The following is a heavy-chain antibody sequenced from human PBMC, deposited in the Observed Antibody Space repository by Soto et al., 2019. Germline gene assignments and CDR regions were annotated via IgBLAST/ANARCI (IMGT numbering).Heavy chain of an antibody. CDR1: GYTFTSYG. CDR2: ISAYNGKK. Sequence: ASVKVSCKASGYTFTSYGISWVRQAPGQGLEWMGWISAYNGKKNYAQKIQGRVTMTTDTSTSTAYMEMRSLRSDNTAVNNCGSDHEYSSSWPGGNYYYGMDVWGQGTTVTVSS. J-gene: IGHJ6*02. V-gene: IGHV1-18*01. CDR3: GSDHEYSSSWPGGNYYYGMDV. D-gene: IGHD6-13*01.